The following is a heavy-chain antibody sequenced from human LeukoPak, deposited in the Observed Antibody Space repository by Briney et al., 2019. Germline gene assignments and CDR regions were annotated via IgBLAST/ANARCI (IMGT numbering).Heavy chain of an antibody. J-gene: IGHJ4*02. CDR1: GFTFSSYE. CDR2: ISSSGSTI. Sequence: GGSLRLSCAASGFTFSSYEMNWVRQAPGKGREWVSYISSSGSTIYYADSVKGRFTISRDNAKNPLYLQMNSLRAEDTAVYYCARARVIGAGTFGYWGQGTLVTVSS. V-gene: IGHV3-48*03. CDR3: ARARVIGAGTFGY. D-gene: IGHD6-13*01.